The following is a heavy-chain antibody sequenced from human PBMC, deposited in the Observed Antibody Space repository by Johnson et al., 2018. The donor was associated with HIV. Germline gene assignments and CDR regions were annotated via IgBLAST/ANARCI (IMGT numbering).Heavy chain of an antibody. CDR2: ISYDGSNK. J-gene: IGHJ3*02. CDR3: ARGAPPTWYSSSWRGGAFDI. V-gene: IGHV3-30*04. D-gene: IGHD6-13*01. Sequence: QVQLVESGGGVVQPGRSLRLSCAASGFTFSSYAMHWVRQAPGKGLEWVAVISYDGSNKYYADSVKGRFTISRDNSKNTLYLHMNSLRAEDTAVYYCARGAPPTWYSSSWRGGAFDIWGQGTMVTISS. CDR1: GFTFSSYA.